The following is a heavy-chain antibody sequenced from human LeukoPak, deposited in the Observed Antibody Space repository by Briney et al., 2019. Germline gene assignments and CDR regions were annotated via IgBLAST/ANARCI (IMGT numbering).Heavy chain of an antibody. J-gene: IGHJ6*02. V-gene: IGHV3-21*01. CDR2: ISSSSSYI. Sequence: GGSLRLSCAASGFTFSSYSMNWVRQAPGKGLEWVSSISSSSSYIYYADSVKGRFTISRDNAKNSLYLQMNSLRAEDTAVYYCARDRTPAIVVVPAYGMDVWGQGTRVTVSS. CDR3: ARDRTPAIVVVPAYGMDV. D-gene: IGHD2-2*01. CDR1: GFTFSSYS.